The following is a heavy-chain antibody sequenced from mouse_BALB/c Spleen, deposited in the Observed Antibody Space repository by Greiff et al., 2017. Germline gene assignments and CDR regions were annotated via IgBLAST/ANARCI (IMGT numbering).Heavy chain of an antibody. CDR1: GFTFSSFG. V-gene: IGHV5-17*02. CDR3: ARNGYYWYFDV. J-gene: IGHJ1*01. Sequence: LVESGGGLVQPGGSRKLSCAASGFTFSSFGMHWVRQAPEKGLEWVAYISSGSSTIYYADTVKGRFTISRDNPKNTLFLQMTSLRSEDTAMYYCARNGYYWYFDVWGAGTTVTVSS. CDR2: ISSGSSTI. D-gene: IGHD2-2*01.